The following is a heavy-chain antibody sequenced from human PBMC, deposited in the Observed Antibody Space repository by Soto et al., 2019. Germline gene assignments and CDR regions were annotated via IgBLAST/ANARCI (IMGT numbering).Heavy chain of an antibody. CDR2: IGAAGDT. V-gene: IGHV3-13*01. CDR3: AGDKGLCSSDSCPNKIYSFAMDV. J-gene: IGHJ6*02. CDR1: GFAFSMYD. Sequence: PGGSLRLSCAASGFAFSMYDMHWVRQVAGKGLEWVSAIGAAGDTLYAVSVKGRFSASRENAKNSLYLQMNSLRAGDTAVYYCAGDKGLCSSDSCPNKIYSFAMDVWGLGTTVTVSS. D-gene: IGHD2-2*01.